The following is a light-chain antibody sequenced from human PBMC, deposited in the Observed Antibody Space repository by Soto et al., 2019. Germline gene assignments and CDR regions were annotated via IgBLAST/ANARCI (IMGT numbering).Light chain of an antibody. CDR2: AAS. CDR1: QSVSSY. Sequence: DIQMTQSPSSLSASVGDRVTITCRASQSVSSYLNWYQQNPGKAPNLLIYAASSLQSGVPSRFSGSGSGTDFTLTISSLQPEDFATYYCQQSYSTPLTFGGGTKVDI. V-gene: IGKV1-39*01. J-gene: IGKJ4*01. CDR3: QQSYSTPLT.